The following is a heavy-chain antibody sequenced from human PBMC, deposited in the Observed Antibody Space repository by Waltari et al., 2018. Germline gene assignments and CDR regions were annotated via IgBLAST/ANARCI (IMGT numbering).Heavy chain of an antibody. CDR3: ARHRLDRGDSFDF. CDR2: IYHLGNT. CDR1: EYSVSTGFY. V-gene: IGHV4-38-2*02. D-gene: IGHD3-22*01. J-gene: IGHJ4*02. Sequence: QVQLQESGPRLVKPSAPLSLTCTVSEYSVSTGFYWGWVRQSPGKGLEWIGSIYHLGNTRYNPPLSSRVAVSMDMSKNQFSLRLTSVTAADTAVYYCARHRLDRGDSFDFWGQGALVTVSS.